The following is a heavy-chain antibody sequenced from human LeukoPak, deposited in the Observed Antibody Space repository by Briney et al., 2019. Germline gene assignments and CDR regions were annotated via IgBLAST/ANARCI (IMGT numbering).Heavy chain of an antibody. CDR2: IDHAGKT. D-gene: IGHD3-10*01. J-gene: IGHJ4*02. V-gene: IGHV4-34*01. CDR1: GGSFTAYY. CDR3: ARGPPPGATAFGVVDN. Sequence: SETLSLTCAVYGGSFTAYYWTWIRQSPGKGPEWIGEIDHAGKTNYNPSLMSRVILSVDASKNQFSLRLTTVTAADTGVYYCARGPPPGATAFGVVDNWGQGTPVTVSS.